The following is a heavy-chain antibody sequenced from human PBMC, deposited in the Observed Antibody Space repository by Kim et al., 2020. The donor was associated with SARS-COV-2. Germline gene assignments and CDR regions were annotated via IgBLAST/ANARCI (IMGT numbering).Heavy chain of an antibody. Sequence: STPETPSLKSRVPISVDKTKTQFSLKRSSVTAADTAVYYCARAARSGIDYWGQGTLVTVSS. V-gene: IGHV4-4*02. CDR3: ARAARSGIDY. J-gene: IGHJ4*02. CDR2: ST. D-gene: IGHD6-6*01.